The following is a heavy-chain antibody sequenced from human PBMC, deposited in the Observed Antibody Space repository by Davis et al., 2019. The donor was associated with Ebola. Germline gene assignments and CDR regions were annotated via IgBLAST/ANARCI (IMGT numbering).Heavy chain of an antibody. CDR3: ARGWDYYYYYGMDV. Sequence: PGGSLRLSCTVSGGSISSYYWSWIRQPPGKGLEWIGYIYYSGSTNYNPSLKSRVTISVDTSKNQFSLKLSSVTAADTAVYYCARGWDYYYYYGMDVWGQGTTVTVSS. J-gene: IGHJ6*02. V-gene: IGHV4-59*01. CDR1: GGSISSYY. CDR2: IYYSGST. D-gene: IGHD3-16*01.